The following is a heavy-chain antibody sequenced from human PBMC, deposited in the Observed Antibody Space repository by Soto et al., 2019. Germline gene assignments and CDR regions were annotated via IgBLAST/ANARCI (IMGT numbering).Heavy chain of an antibody. CDR1: GYTFTSYY. D-gene: IGHD2-15*01. J-gene: IGHJ4*02. CDR3: GRKLSSNGWSAFDY. CDR2: ISPSVGTT. Sequence: QVQLVQSGAEVKKPGASVKVSCKASGYTFTSYYMHWVRQAPGQGLEWMGIISPSVGTTTYAQKFQGRVTVTSDTSTSTVYMELSSLRSEDTAVYYCGRKLSSNGWSAFDYWGQGTLVTVSS. V-gene: IGHV1-46*01.